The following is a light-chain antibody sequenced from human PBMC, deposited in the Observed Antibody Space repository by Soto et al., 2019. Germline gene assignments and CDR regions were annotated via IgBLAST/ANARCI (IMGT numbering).Light chain of an antibody. Sequence: DVVMTQSPLSLPVTLGQPASISCRSNQSLVHSDGIAYFSWFRXRQGRSPRGXIYKVSNRDSGVPARFSGSGSGTDLAMKISRVEAEDFAVYYGMQGTHWPITFGQGTRLEIK. J-gene: IGKJ5*01. CDR3: MQGTHWPIT. CDR2: KVS. CDR1: QSLVHSDGIAY. V-gene: IGKV2-30*02.